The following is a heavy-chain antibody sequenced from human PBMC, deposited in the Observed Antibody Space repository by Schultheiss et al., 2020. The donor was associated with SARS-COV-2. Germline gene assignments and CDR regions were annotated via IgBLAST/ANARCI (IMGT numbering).Heavy chain of an antibody. V-gene: IGHV3-9*01. CDR3: TDGYNHPFV. Sequence: GGSLRLSCAASGFTFSSYGMHWVRQAPGKGLEWVSGISWNSGSIGYADSVKGRFTISRDNAKNSLYLQMNSLKTEDTAVYYCTDGYNHPFVWGQGTTVTVSS. J-gene: IGHJ6*02. CDR2: ISWNSGSI. CDR1: GFTFSSYG. D-gene: IGHD5-24*01.